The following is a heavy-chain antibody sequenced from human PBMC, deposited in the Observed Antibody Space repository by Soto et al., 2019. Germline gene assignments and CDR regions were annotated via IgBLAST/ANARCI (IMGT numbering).Heavy chain of an antibody. CDR3: ARLNGYCISNNCHGYYGMDV. Sequence: SETLSLTFTVSGGSVSISSYSWGLIRQSPXKXXEWIGNIYYSQNTYYNQSLPPRVTIYVDKSNNEFSLRLTSVTAEETAVYYRARLNGYCISNNCHGYYGMDVWGQGTTVTVSS. CDR2: IYYSQNT. J-gene: IGHJ6*02. CDR1: GGSVSISSYS. V-gene: IGHV4-39*01. D-gene: IGHD2-2*03.